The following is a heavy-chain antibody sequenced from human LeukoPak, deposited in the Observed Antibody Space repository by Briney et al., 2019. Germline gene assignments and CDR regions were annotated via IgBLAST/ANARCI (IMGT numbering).Heavy chain of an antibody. CDR1: GGSISSGDYY. CDR3: AREGADYYDSSGYYPDGFDI. CDR2: IYYSGST. D-gene: IGHD3-22*01. Sequence: SQTLSLTCTVSGGSISSGDYYWSWIRQPPGKGLEWIGSIYYSGSTYYNPSLKSRVTISVDTSKNQFSLKLSSVTAADTAVYYCAREGADYYDSSGYYPDGFDIWGQGTMVTVSS. J-gene: IGHJ3*02. V-gene: IGHV4-39*07.